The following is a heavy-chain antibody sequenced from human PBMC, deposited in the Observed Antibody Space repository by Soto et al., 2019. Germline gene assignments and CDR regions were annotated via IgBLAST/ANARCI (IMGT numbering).Heavy chain of an antibody. CDR2: TYYRSKWYN. Sequence: SQTLSLTGAISGDSVSSNSAAWNWIRQSPSRGLEWLGRTYYRSKWYNDYAVSVKSRITINPDTSKNQFSLQLNSVTPEDTAVYYCAREPLDRLEGVQFDYWGQGTLVTVSS. CDR1: GDSVSSNSAA. D-gene: IGHD3-16*02. J-gene: IGHJ4*02. CDR3: AREPLDRLEGVQFDY. V-gene: IGHV6-1*01.